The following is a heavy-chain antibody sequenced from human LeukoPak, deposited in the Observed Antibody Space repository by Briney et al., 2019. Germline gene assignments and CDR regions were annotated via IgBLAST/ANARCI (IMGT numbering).Heavy chain of an antibody. D-gene: IGHD3-10*01. CDR3: ARDTMVRGVTGRGPSDY. CDR2: ISSNGDST. J-gene: IGHJ4*02. Sequence: GGSLRLSCAASGFTFSSYAMHWVRQAPGKGLEYVSAISSNGDSTYYANSVKGRFTISRDNSKNTLYIQMGSLRAEDMAVYYCARDTMVRGVTGRGPSDYWGQGTLVTVSS. V-gene: IGHV3-64*01. CDR1: GFTFSSYA.